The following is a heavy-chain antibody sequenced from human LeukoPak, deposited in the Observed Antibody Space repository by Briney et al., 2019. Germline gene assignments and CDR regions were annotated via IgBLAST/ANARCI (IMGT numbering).Heavy chain of an antibody. Sequence: PSETLSLTCAVYGGSFSGYYWSWIRQPPGKGLEWIGEINHSGSTNYNPSLKSRVTISVDTSKNQFSLKLSSVTAADTAVCYCARGRAARLHYWGQGTLVTVSS. D-gene: IGHD6-6*01. J-gene: IGHJ4*02. CDR1: GGSFSGYY. CDR3: ARGRAARLHY. V-gene: IGHV4-34*01. CDR2: INHSGST.